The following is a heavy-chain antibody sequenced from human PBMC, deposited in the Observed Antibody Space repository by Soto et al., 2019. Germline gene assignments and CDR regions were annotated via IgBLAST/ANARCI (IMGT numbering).Heavy chain of an antibody. CDR3: ADSWLPTSY. CDR1: EFSFRHYW. D-gene: IGHD3-10*01. V-gene: IGHV3-74*01. Sequence: PRLSCADSEFSFRHYWMHWVRQAPGKGLVWVSRISPDGRTTTYADSVKGRFTISRDNAKSTLYLQMNSLTVEDGAVYYCADSWLPTSYWGPRTLVPGSS. CDR2: ISPDGRTT. J-gene: IGHJ4*02.